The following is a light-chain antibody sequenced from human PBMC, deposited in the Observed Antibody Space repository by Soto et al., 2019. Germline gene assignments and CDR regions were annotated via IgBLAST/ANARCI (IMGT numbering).Light chain of an antibody. V-gene: IGKV3-11*01. CDR1: QSVSYY. J-gene: IGKJ1*01. Sequence: EVVLTQSPATLSLSPGERATLSCRASQSVSYYLAWYQQKPGQAPRLLIYDASKRATGVPARFTGSGSGTDFTLTISSLEPEDFALYYCQQYGSSPPTFGQGTKV. CDR2: DAS. CDR3: QQYGSSPPT.